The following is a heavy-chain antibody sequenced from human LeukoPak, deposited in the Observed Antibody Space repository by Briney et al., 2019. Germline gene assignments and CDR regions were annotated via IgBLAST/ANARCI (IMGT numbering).Heavy chain of an antibody. CDR2: INPSGGST. D-gene: IGHD5-18*01. CDR3: ASEYSYGLGAFDI. J-gene: IGHJ3*02. V-gene: IGHV1-46*01. Sequence: ASVKVSCKASGYTFTSYYMHWVRQAPGQGLEWMGIINPSGGSTSYAQKFQGRVTMTRDTSTRTVYMELSSLRSEDTAVYYCASEYSYGLGAFDIWGQGTMVTVSS. CDR1: GYTFTSYY.